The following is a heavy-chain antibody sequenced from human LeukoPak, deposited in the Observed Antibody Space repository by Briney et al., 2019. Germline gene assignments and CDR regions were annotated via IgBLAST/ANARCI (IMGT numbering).Heavy chain of an antibody. Sequence: GASVKVSCKAFGGTFSSYAISWVRQAPGQGLEWMGRIIPIFGIANYAQKFQGRVTITADKSTSTAYMELSSLRSEDTAVYYCARDDHYYDSSGYKYWGQGTLVTVSS. CDR1: GGTFSSYA. D-gene: IGHD3-22*01. CDR2: IIPIFGIA. V-gene: IGHV1-69*04. J-gene: IGHJ4*02. CDR3: ARDDHYYDSSGYKY.